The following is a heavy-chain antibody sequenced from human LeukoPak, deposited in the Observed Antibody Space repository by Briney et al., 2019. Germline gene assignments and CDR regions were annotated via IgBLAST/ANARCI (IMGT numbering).Heavy chain of an antibody. J-gene: IGHJ5*02. D-gene: IGHD4-17*01. Sequence: ASVKVSCKASGYTFTSYGISWVRQAPGQGLEWMGWISTYNGNTNYAQKLQGRVTMTTDTSTSTAYMELRSLRYDDTAVYYCARDRGHDYGDYAVGSWFDPWGQGTLVTVSS. CDR1: GYTFTSYG. CDR3: ARDRGHDYGDYAVGSWFDP. CDR2: ISTYNGNT. V-gene: IGHV1-18*01.